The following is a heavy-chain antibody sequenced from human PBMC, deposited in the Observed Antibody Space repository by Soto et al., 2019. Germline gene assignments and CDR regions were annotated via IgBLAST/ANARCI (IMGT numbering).Heavy chain of an antibody. CDR3: ARGAYDFWSGYQYFDS. CDR2: MNAGSGDT. CDR1: GSTVTNYA. D-gene: IGHD3-3*01. J-gene: IGHJ4*02. V-gene: IGHV1-3*01. Sequence: QVHLVQSGAEVQKPGASVKVSCKASGSTVTNYAVHWVRHAPGQSLEWMGWMNAGSGDTKSSQKFQGRVTITRDTSASTVYMELSRLTYEATAIYYCARGAYDFWSGYQYFDSWGQGSLVTVSA.